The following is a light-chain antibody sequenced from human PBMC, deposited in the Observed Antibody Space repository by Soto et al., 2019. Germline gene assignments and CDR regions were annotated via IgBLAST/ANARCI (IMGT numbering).Light chain of an antibody. Sequence: DIQVTQSPSTLSASVGDRVTITCRASQSISSWLAWYQQKPGKAPKLLIYKASSLESGVPSRFSGSGSETEFTLTISSLQPDDFATYYCQQYNSYSTFGQGTKVEIK. CDR1: QSISSW. CDR2: KAS. CDR3: QQYNSYST. J-gene: IGKJ1*01. V-gene: IGKV1-5*03.